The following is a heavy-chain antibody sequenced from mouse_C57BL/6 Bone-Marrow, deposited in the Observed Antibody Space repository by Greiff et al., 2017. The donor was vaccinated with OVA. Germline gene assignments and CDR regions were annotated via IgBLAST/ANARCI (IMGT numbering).Heavy chain of an antibody. CDR1: GFTFSDYG. V-gene: IGHV5-17*01. CDR2: VSSGSSTI. D-gene: IGHD2-14*01. CDR3: ARRYDRYAIDY. J-gene: IGHJ4*01. Sequence: EVKLVESGGGLVKPGGSLKLSCAASGFTFSDYGMHWVRQAPEKGLEWVAYVSSGSSTIYYADTVKGRFTKSRDNAKNTLFLQMNSLRSEDTAMYYCARRYDRYAIDYWGQGTSVTVSS.